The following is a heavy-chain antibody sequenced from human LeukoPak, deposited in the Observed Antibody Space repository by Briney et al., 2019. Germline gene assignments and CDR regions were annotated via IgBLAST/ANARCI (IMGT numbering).Heavy chain of an antibody. CDR2: FDPEDGET. D-gene: IGHD3-22*01. Sequence: ASVKVSCKVSGYTLTELSMHWVRQAPGKGLEWMGGFDPEDGETIYAQKFQGRVTMTEDTSTDTAYMELSSLRSEYTAVYYCATVEFYYDSWFDPWGQGTLVTVSS. V-gene: IGHV1-24*01. CDR3: ATVEFYYDSWFDP. CDR1: GYTLTELS. J-gene: IGHJ5*02.